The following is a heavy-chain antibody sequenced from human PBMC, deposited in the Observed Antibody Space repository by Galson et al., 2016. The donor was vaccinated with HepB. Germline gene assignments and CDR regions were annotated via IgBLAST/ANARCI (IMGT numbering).Heavy chain of an antibody. V-gene: IGHV3-72*01. J-gene: IGHJ5*02. CDR3: VRVVDGGMFDP. D-gene: IGHD4-23*01. Sequence: SLRLSCAASGFTFRDHYMDWVRQAPGKGLEWVGHTRTKAKSYTTDFAASVTGRFTISRDDSKNSLYLQMNSLQTEDTAVYHCVRVVDGGMFDPWGQGTLVIVSS. CDR2: TRTKAKSYTT. CDR1: GFTFRDHY.